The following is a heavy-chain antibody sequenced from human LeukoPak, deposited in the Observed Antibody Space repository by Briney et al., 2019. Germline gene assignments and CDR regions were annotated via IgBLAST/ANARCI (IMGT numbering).Heavy chain of an antibody. CDR2: VYSSGST. CDR3: ARYSYGGYHFDY. D-gene: IGHD5-18*01. V-gene: IGHV4-59*01. CDR1: GGSISSYY. Sequence: SETLSLTCTVSGGSISSYYWSWIRQPPGKGLEWIGYVYSSGSTNYNPSLKSRVTISVDTSKNQFSLKLSSVTAADTAVYYCARYSYGGYHFDYWGQGTLATVSS. J-gene: IGHJ4*02.